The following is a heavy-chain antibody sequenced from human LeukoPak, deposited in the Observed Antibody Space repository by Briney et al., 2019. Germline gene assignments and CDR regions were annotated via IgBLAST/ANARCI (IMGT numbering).Heavy chain of an antibody. CDR1: GFTFSSYG. V-gene: IGHV3-30*02. CDR2: IRYDGSNK. J-gene: IGHJ4*02. Sequence: GGSLRLSCAASGFTFSSYGMHWVRQAPGKGLEWVAFIRYDGSNKYYADSVKGRFTISRDNSKNTLYLQMNSLRAEDTAVYYCAKGPREYYDSSGNIDYWGRGTLVTVSS. CDR3: AKGPREYYDSSGNIDY. D-gene: IGHD3-22*01.